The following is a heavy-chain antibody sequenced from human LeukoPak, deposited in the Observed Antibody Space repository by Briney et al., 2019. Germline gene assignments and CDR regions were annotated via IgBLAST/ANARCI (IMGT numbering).Heavy chain of an antibody. D-gene: IGHD3-22*01. J-gene: IGHJ4*02. CDR2: ISGSGGTT. CDR3: AKGTGYYYDSANYFDS. V-gene: IGHV3-23*01. Sequence: GGSLRLSCAASGFTFSSSAMSWVRQAPGKGLEWVSAISGSGGTTYYADSAKGRFTISRDNSKTTLYLHMNSLRAEDTAVYYCAKGTGYYYDSANYFDSWGQGTLVTVSS. CDR1: GFTFSSSA.